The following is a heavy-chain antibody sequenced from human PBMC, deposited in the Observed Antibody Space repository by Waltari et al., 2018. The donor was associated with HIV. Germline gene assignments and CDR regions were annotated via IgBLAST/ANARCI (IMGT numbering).Heavy chain of an antibody. J-gene: IGHJ5*02. CDR1: GGSISSSSYY. CDR2: IYYSGST. V-gene: IGHV4-39*01. Sequence: QLQLQESGPGLVKPSETLSLTCTVSGGSISSSSYYWGWIRQPPGKGLEWIGSIYYSGSTYYNPSRKSRVTIAVDTSKNQFSLKLSSVTAADTAVYYCARHLRRNNWFDPWGQGTLVTVSS. CDR3: ARHLRRNNWFDP.